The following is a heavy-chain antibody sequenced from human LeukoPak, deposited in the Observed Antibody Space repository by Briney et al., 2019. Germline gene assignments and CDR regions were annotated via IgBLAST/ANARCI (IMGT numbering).Heavy chain of an antibody. CDR1: GGSISSYY. Sequence: SETLSLTCTVSGGSISSYYWSWIRQPPGKGLEWIGYIYYSGSTNYNPSLKSRVTISVDTSKNQFSLKLSSVTAADTAVYYCAGSGYYYDGSGFDYWGQGTLVTVSS. CDR3: AGSGYYYDGSGFDY. V-gene: IGHV4-59*01. J-gene: IGHJ4*02. D-gene: IGHD3-22*01. CDR2: IYYSGST.